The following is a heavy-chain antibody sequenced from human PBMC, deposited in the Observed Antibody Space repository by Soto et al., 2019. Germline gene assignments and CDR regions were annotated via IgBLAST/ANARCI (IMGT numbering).Heavy chain of an antibody. J-gene: IGHJ4*01. V-gene: IGHV4-39*02. CDR2: IYKNRST. Sequence: PSETRSLTCTVAGGSISSSSYYWGWIRQPPGKGLEGIGSIYKNRSTCNKRYPESRLTIAVDTSNTRISLQLRAVTAAGTAVYYCARVGGDDFGASGGFDYWGQGXLVTVYS. CDR3: ARVGGDDFGASGGFDY. CDR1: GGSISSSSYY. D-gene: IGHD2-21*01.